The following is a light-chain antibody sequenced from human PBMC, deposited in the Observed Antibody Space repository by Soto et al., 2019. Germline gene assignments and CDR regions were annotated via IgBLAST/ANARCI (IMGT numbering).Light chain of an antibody. V-gene: IGKV3-20*01. CDR2: NSS. J-gene: IGKJ1*01. CDR3: QQYRDLPQT. CDR1: QSVRSNY. Sequence: EIVLTQSPGTLSLSPGERATLSCRASQSVRSNYLAWYQQKPGQAPRLLIYNSSTRATGIPDRFSGSGSGKDFTITISRLEPEDFALYYCQQYRDLPQTFGQGTQVEIK.